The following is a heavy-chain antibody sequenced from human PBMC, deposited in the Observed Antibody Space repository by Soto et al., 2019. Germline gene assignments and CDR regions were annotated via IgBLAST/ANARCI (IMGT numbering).Heavy chain of an antibody. CDR1: GYTLTELS. CDR3: ATGRITGTKSYYYGMDV. J-gene: IGHJ6*02. D-gene: IGHD1-7*01. V-gene: IGHV1-24*01. Sequence: ASVKVSCKVSGYTLTELSMHWVRQAPGKGLEWMGGFDPEDGETIYAQKFQGRVTMTEDTSTDTAYMELSSLRSEDTAVYYCATGRITGTKSYYYGMDVCGQGTTVTVSS. CDR2: FDPEDGET.